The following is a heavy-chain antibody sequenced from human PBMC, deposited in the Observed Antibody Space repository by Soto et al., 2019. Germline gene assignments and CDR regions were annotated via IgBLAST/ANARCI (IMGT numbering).Heavy chain of an antibody. CDR1: GVPLRTSGKC. V-gene: IGHV2-70*11. Sequence: GAGPTPGKPPQTPTLTLTLSGVPLRTSGKCVSWNPQPPGKALEWLARIDWDDDKYYSTFLKTRLTISKDTSKNQVVLTMTNMDPVDTATYYCARISCHLGAIDYWGKGTLVTVSS. CDR2: IDWDDDK. CDR3: ARISCHLGAIDY. J-gene: IGHJ4*02.